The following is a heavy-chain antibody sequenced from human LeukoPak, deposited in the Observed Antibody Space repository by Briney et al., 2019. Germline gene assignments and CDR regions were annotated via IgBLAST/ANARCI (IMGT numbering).Heavy chain of an antibody. CDR3: ARVIAAAPRMVYYYYMDV. J-gene: IGHJ6*03. D-gene: IGHD6-13*01. CDR1: GGSISSYY. V-gene: IGHV4-59*01. CDR2: IYYSGST. Sequence: SETLSLTCTVSGGSISSYYWSWIRQPPGKGLEWIGYIYYSGSTNYNPSLKSRVTISVDASKNQFSLKLSSVTAADTAVYYCARVIAAAPRMVYYYYMDVWGKGTTVTVSS.